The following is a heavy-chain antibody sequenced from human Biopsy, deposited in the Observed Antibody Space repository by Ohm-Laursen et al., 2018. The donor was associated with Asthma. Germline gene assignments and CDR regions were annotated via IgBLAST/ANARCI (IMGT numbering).Heavy chain of an antibody. CDR1: GFTFSSYW. CDR3: ARVPVAAAGPYYYGMDV. CDR2: IKKDGSEK. D-gene: IGHD6-13*01. Sequence: SLRLSCAAYGFTFSSYWMRWVRQAPGKGLEWVANIKKDGSEKYYVDSVKGRFTISRDNAKNSLYLHMNSLRADDTAVYYCARVPVAAAGPYYYGMDVWGQGTTVTVSS. V-gene: IGHV3-7*01. J-gene: IGHJ6*02.